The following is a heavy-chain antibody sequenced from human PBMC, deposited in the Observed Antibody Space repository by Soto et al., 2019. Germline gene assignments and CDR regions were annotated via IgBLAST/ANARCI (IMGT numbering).Heavy chain of an antibody. CDR2: ISTGGDIT. D-gene: IGHD2-15*01. CDR1: GFTFSTYD. V-gene: IGHV3-23*01. CDR3: AKVRSPRPTYYYPRNV. Sequence: EVQLLESGGGLVQPGESLRLSCAVSGFTFSTYDMSWVRQAPGKGLEWVSAISTGGDITYYVDSVKGRFTISRDNSKNTLYLQMSSLRAEDTAVYYCAKVRSPRPTYYYPRNVWGQGTTVTVSS. J-gene: IGHJ6*02.